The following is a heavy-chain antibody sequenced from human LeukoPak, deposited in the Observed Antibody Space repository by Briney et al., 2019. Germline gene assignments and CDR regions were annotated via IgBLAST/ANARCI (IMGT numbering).Heavy chain of an antibody. CDR2: ISSSGGST. J-gene: IGHJ4*02. CDR3: AKDRMLGYSYGNSASTFDY. CDR1: GFTFSSYE. Sequence: GGSLRLSCAASGFTFSSYEMNWVRQAPGKGLEWVSAISSSGGSTYYADSVKGRFTISRDNSKNTLYLQMNSLRAEDTAVYYCAKDRMLGYSYGNSASTFDYWGQGTLVTVSS. D-gene: IGHD5-18*01. V-gene: IGHV3-23*01.